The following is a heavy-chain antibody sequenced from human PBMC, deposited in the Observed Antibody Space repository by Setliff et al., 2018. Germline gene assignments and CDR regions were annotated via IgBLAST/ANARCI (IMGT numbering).Heavy chain of an antibody. J-gene: IGHJ5*02. D-gene: IGHD3-22*01. V-gene: IGHV4-59*01. CDR1: GDSMSSFY. Sequence: PSETLSLTCTVSGDSMSSFYWSWIRQSPGKGLEWIGYVHYRGVSNYKPSLKSRVTMPVETAKDQFALNLSSVTAADTAVYYCARAAKYDSSGYYGFWFDPWGQGTLVTVSS. CDR3: ARAAKYDSSGYYGFWFDP. CDR2: VHYRGVS.